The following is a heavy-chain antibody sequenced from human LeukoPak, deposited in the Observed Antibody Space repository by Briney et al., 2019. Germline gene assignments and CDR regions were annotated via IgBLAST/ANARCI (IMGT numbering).Heavy chain of an antibody. CDR1: GFTLSDSA. CDR2: IRSKTNSFAT. Sequence: GGSLKLSCAASGFTLSDSAMHWVRQASGKGLEWVGRIRSKTNSFATEYAASVKGRFTISRDDSKNTVYLQLNSLKTEDTATYFCARHEDPDYGDRKLFDYWGLGTLVTVSS. D-gene: IGHD4/OR15-4a*01. V-gene: IGHV3-73*01. J-gene: IGHJ4*02. CDR3: ARHEDPDYGDRKLFDY.